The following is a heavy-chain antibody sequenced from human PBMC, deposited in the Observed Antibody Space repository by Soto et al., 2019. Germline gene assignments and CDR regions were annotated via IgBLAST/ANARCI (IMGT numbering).Heavy chain of an antibody. D-gene: IGHD6-19*01. Sequence: QITLKESGPTLVKPTQTLTLTCTFSGFSLSSTRMAVGWIRQPRGKALEWLALIYWDDDKRYSPFLKSRLTITKDTSKNQVVLTMSNMDPVDTARYYCAHIVVAGLGYYFDYWCQGTLVTVSS. J-gene: IGHJ4*02. CDR3: AHIVVAGLGYYFDY. V-gene: IGHV2-5*02. CDR1: GFSLSSTRMA. CDR2: IYWDDDK.